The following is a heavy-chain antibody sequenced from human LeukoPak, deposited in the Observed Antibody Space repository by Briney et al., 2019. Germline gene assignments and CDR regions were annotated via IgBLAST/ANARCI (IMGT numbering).Heavy chain of an antibody. J-gene: IGHJ4*02. CDR2: ISGSGGST. CDR1: GFTFSSYG. Sequence: GGSLRLACAASGFTFSSYGMSWVGQAPGKGLEWVSAISGSGGSTYYADSVKGRFTISRDNSKNTLYLQMNSLRAEDTAIYYCARDEKDGPLWYWGQGILVFVSS. CDR3: ARDEKDGPLWY. D-gene: IGHD2-15*01. V-gene: IGHV3-23*01.